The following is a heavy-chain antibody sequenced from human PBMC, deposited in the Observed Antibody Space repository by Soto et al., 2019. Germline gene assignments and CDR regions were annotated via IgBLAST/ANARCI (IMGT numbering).Heavy chain of an antibody. CDR1: GFTFSSYE. CDR2: ISSSGSTI. V-gene: IGHV3-48*03. J-gene: IGHJ4*02. D-gene: IGHD3-10*01. CDR3: ARARGYDFDY. Sequence: GGSLRLSXAASGFTFSSYEMNWVRQAPGKGLEWVSYISSSGSTIYYADSVKGRFTISRDNAKNSLYLQMNSLGAEDTAVYYCARARGYDFDYWGQGTLVTVSS.